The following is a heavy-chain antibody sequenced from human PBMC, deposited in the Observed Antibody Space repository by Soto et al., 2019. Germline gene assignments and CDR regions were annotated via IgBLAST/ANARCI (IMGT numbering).Heavy chain of an antibody. Sequence: EVQLLESGGGLVQPGGSLRLSCAASGFTFSSYAMSWVRQAPGKGLEGVSSISSSGGSTYYADSVKGRFTISRDDSRNTLYVQMNSLRAEDTAVYFCAKDDDYGDYVETFDVWGQGTMVTVSS. V-gene: IGHV3-23*01. J-gene: IGHJ3*01. CDR1: GFTFSSYA. D-gene: IGHD4-17*01. CDR3: AKDDDYGDYVETFDV. CDR2: ISSSGGST.